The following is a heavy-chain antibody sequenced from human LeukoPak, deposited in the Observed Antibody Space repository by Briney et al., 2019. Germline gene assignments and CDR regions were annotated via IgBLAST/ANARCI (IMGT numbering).Heavy chain of an antibody. J-gene: IGHJ4*02. V-gene: IGHV3-48*01. CDR2: ISSSSSSI. D-gene: IGHD6-13*01. Sequence: SGGSLRLSCAASGFTFSSYRMNWVRQAPGKGLEWVSYISSSSSSIYYADSVKGRFTISRDNAKNSLYLQLNSLRAEDTAVYYCAREGIAAGDYCDFWGQGTLVTVSS. CDR3: AREGIAAGDYCDF. CDR1: GFTFSSYR.